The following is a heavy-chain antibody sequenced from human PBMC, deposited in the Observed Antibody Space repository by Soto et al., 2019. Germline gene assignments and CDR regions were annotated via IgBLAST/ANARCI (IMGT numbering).Heavy chain of an antibody. D-gene: IGHD6-13*01. CDR3: AKSDSSSWYYFDY. J-gene: IGHJ4*02. CDR1: GFTFSSYA. CDR2: ISGSGGST. Sequence: GWSLRLSCAASGFTFSSYAMSWVRQAPGKGLEWVSAISGSGGSTYYADSVKGRFTISRDNSKNTLYLQMNSLRAEDTAVYYCAKSDSSSWYYFDYWGQGTLVTVSS. V-gene: IGHV3-23*01.